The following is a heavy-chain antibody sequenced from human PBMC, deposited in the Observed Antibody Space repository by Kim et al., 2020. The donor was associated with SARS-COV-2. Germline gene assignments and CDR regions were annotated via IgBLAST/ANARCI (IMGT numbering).Heavy chain of an antibody. V-gene: IGHV4-31*03. J-gene: IGHJ5*02. CDR1: GGSISSGGYY. D-gene: IGHD3-22*01. CDR2: IYYSGST. Sequence: SETLSLTCTVSGGSISSGGYYWCWIRQHPGKGLEWIGYIYYSGSTYYNPSLKSRVTIPVDTSKNQFSLKLSSVTAADRAVYYCARNIGITMIVVVTGWFDPWGEGTLITVSS. CDR3: ARNIGITMIVVVTGWFDP.